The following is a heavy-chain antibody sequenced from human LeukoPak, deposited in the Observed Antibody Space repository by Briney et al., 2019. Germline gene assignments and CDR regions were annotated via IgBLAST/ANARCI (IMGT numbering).Heavy chain of an antibody. CDR3: AKYYYTSGSSGGRVFDY. V-gene: IGHV3-23*01. Sequence: GGSLRLSCAASGFTFSSYGMHWVPRAPGKGVERVSAISGSGGSTYYADSVKGRFTISRDNSKNSLYLEMNSLRAEDTAVYYCAKYYYTSGSSGGRVFDYWGQGTLVTVSS. CDR2: ISGSGGST. J-gene: IGHJ4*02. D-gene: IGHD3-10*01. CDR1: GFTFSSYG.